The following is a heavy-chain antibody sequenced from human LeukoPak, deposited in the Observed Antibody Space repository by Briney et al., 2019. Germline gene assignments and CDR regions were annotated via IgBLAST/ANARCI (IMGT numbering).Heavy chain of an antibody. CDR2: INYSGST. CDR1: GGSVSSTTYY. J-gene: IGHJ4*02. CDR3: ARYVVYGSGKYYFDY. D-gene: IGHD3-10*01. V-gene: IGHV4-39*01. Sequence: SETLSLTCTVSGGSVSSTTYYWSWIRQPLGKGLEWIASINYSGSTYYNPSLKSRVTISVDTSENQFSLKLSSVTAADTAVYYCARYVVYGSGKYYFDYWGQGTLVTVSS.